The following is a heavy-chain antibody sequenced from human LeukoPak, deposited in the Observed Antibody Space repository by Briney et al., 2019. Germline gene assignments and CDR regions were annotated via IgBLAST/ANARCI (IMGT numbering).Heavy chain of an antibody. CDR2: IYYSGST. CDR1: GGSISSGDYN. V-gene: IGHV4-30-4*01. D-gene: IGHD6-19*01. J-gene: IGHJ4*02. CDR3: ARYPYSGISGWQAFDY. Sequence: PSQTLSLTCTVSGGSISSGDYNWSWIRQPPGKGLEWIGYIYYSGSTYYNPSLRSRVTISVDTSKNQFSLKVSSVTAADTAVYYCARYPYSGISGWQAFDYWGQGTLVTVSS.